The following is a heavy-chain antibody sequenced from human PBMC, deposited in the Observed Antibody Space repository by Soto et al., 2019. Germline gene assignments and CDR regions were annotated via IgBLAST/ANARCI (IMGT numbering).Heavy chain of an antibody. Sequence: ASVKVSCKASGYTFTSYGISWVRQAPGQGLEWMGWISAYNGNTNYAQKLQGRVTMTTDTSTSTAHMELRSLRSDDTAVYYCASGSPFSGYDHSVYWGQGTLVTVSS. V-gene: IGHV1-18*01. D-gene: IGHD5-12*01. CDR3: ASGSPFSGYDHSVY. CDR1: GYTFTSYG. CDR2: ISAYNGNT. J-gene: IGHJ4*02.